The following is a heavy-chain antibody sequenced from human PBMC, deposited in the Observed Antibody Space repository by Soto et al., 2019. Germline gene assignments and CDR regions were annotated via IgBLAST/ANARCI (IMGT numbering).Heavy chain of an antibody. J-gene: IGHJ4*02. CDR1: GGSFSTYY. CDR3: TGPYPYYFDS. CDR2: INHSGNT. V-gene: IGHV4-34*01. Sequence: QVQLQQWGAGLLKPSETLSLTCTVYGGSFSTYYWSWIRQPPGKGLEWIGEINHSGNTNYNPSPTGRVTMSFDTSKNQFSRKLSSVTAADTAVYYCTGPYPYYFDSGGQGTQVTVSS.